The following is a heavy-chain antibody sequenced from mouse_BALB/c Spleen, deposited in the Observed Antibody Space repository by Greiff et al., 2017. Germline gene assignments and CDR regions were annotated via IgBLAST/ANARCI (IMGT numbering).Heavy chain of an antibody. D-gene: IGHD4-1*01. CDR3: ARTGTGTLGYFDV. V-gene: IGHV5-9-3*01. J-gene: IGHJ1*01. Sequence: EVKLVESGGGLVKPGGSLKLSCAASGFTFSSYAMSWVRQTPEKRLEWVATISSGGSYTYYPDSVKGRFTISRDNAKNTLYLQMSSLRSEDTAMYYCARTGTGTLGYFDVWGAGTTVTVSS. CDR1: GFTFSSYA. CDR2: ISSGGSYT.